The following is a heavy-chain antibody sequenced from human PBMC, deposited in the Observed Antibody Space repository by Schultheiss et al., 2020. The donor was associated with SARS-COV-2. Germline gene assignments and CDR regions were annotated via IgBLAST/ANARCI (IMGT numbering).Heavy chain of an antibody. Sequence: SVKVSCKASGGTFSSYAISWVRQAPGQGLEWMGGIIPIFGTANYAQKFQGRVTITRNTSISTAYMELSSLRSEDTAVYYCARDGFSQYQLLSNPGPWGQGTLVTVSS. D-gene: IGHD2-2*01. J-gene: IGHJ5*02. CDR2: IIPIFGTA. CDR3: ARDGFSQYQLLSNPGP. CDR1: GGTFSSYA. V-gene: IGHV1-69*05.